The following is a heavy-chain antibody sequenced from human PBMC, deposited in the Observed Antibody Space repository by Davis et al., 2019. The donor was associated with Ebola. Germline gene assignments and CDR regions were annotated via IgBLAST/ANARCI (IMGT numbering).Heavy chain of an antibody. CDR1: GGSISSYY. Sequence: SETLSLTCTVSGGSISSYYWSWIRQPPGKGLEWIGYIYYSGSTNYNPSLKSRVTISVDTSKNQFSLKLSSVTAADTAVYYCARVRGDCSGGSCYFDYWGQGTLVTVSS. CDR2: IYYSGST. CDR3: ARVRGDCSGGSCYFDY. J-gene: IGHJ4*02. D-gene: IGHD2-15*01. V-gene: IGHV4-59*01.